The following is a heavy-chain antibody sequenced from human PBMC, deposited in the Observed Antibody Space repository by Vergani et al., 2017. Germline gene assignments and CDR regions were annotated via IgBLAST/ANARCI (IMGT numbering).Heavy chain of an antibody. Sequence: EEHLVESGGGLVKPGGSLRLSCVASGFTFGSYSVNWVRQAPGRGLEWVASISSSGNYVYYAASVKGRFSISRDNAKSLLSLQMNSLRGDDTAVYYCAGDQGSGTNRHHYGMDVWGQGTTVTVSS. CDR3: AGDQGSGTNRHHYGMDV. D-gene: IGHD3-10*01. V-gene: IGHV3-21*06. CDR2: ISSSGNYV. CDR1: GFTFGSYS. J-gene: IGHJ6*02.